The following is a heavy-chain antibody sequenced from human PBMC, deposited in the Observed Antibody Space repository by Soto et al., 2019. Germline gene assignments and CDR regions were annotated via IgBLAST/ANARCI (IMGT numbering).Heavy chain of an antibody. CDR2: INHTGST. Sequence: SETLSLTXAVYGGSFSGYYWSWIRQSPGKGLEWIGEINHTGSTNYNPSLKSRVTISVDRSKNQFSLKLTSANAADTAVYYCARGRTVRNYADDSSDYFYFFDYWGQGTQVTVSS. CDR1: GGSFSGYY. J-gene: IGHJ4*02. D-gene: IGHD3-22*01. CDR3: ARGRTVRNYADDSSDYFYFFDY. V-gene: IGHV4-34*01.